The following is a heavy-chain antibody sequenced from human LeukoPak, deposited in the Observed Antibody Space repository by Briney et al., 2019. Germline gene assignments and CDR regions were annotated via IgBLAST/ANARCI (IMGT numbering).Heavy chain of an antibody. J-gene: IGHJ5*02. D-gene: IGHD5-12*01. CDR2: IIPLLDQT. CDR1: GYTFTSYG. V-gene: IGHV1-69*04. Sequence: GASVKVSCKASGYTFTSYGISWVRQAPGQGLEWMGRIIPLLDQTNYVQKFQGRVTFSADKSATTTYMELSGLKSDDTAVYYCVRSGYDYDWFDPWGQGTLVTVSS. CDR3: VRSGYDYDWFDP.